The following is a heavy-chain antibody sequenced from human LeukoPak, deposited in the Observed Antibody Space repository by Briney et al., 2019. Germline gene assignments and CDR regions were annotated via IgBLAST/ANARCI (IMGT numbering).Heavy chain of an antibody. CDR3: AKTPHVLRGGLYYFDY. Sequence: PGGSLRLSCAASGFTFSIYAMSGVRQAPGKGLEWVSAISGSGDSTYYADSVKGRFTISRDNSKNTLYLQMDSLRAEDTAIYYCAKTPHVLRGGLYYFDYWGQGTLVTVSS. CDR1: GFTFSIYA. D-gene: IGHD2/OR15-2a*01. V-gene: IGHV3-23*01. J-gene: IGHJ4*02. CDR2: ISGSGDST.